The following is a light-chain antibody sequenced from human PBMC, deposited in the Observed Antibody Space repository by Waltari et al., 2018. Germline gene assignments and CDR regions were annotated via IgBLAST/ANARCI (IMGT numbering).Light chain of an antibody. CDR2: GAS. V-gene: IGKV3-20*01. J-gene: IGKJ1*01. Sequence: EIVLTQSPGTLSLSPGERATLSCRASQSVRSSFLAWYQQKPGQAPRLLMYGASSRATGIPDRFSGSGSVTDFTLTISRLEPEDFAVYYCQQYTTFGQGTKVEIK. CDR1: QSVRSSF. CDR3: QQYTT.